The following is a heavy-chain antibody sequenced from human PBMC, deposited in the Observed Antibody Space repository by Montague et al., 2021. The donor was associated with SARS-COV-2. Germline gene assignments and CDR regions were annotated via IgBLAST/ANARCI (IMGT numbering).Heavy chain of an antibody. CDR1: GFTFTDYP. CDR2: ISYDATRT. CDR3: ARGRWTYRVIGAFDI. J-gene: IGHJ3*02. V-gene: IGHV3-30*01. Sequence: SLRLSCAASGFTFTDYPLHWVRQAPGKGLEWVAVISYDATRTFYAESLRGRLTVSRDNSERTISLQMNGLRPDDTAIYYCARGRWTYRVIGAFDIWGQGTMVTVSS. D-gene: IGHD5-24*01.